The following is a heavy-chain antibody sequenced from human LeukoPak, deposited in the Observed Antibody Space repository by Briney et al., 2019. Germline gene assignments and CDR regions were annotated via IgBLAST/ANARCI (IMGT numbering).Heavy chain of an antibody. J-gene: IGHJ4*02. CDR2: IYYSGST. D-gene: IGHD1-26*01. CDR1: GGSISSYY. Sequence: SETLSLTCTVSGGSISSYYWSWIRQPAGKGLEWIGYIYYSGSTNYNPSLKSRVTISVDTSKNQFSPKLSSVTAADTAVYYCARHRYSGSFYYFDYWGQGTLVTVSS. CDR3: ARHRYSGSFYYFDY. V-gene: IGHV4-59*08.